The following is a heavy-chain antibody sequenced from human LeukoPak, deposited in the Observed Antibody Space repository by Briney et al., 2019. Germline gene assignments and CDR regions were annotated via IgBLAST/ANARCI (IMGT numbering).Heavy chain of an antibody. CDR3: TRRTFDYDFDY. V-gene: IGHV3-73*01. CDR1: GFSLSYYG. CDR2: IRSKTNSYAT. Sequence: PGGSLRLSCAASGFSLSYYGMHWVRQASGKGLEWVGRIRSKTNSYATAYAASVKGRFTISRDDSKNTAYLQMNSLKTEDTAVYYCTRRTFDYDFDYWGQGTLVTVSS. J-gene: IGHJ4*02. D-gene: IGHD4-17*01.